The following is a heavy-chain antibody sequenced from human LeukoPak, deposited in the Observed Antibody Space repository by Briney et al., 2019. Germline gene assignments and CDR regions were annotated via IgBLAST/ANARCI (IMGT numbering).Heavy chain of an antibody. CDR3: AREAGYSTPSY. CDR2: IYYSGST. D-gene: IGHD5-18*01. J-gene: IGHJ4*02. V-gene: IGHV4-59*01. CDR1: GGSITNYF. Sequence: KPSETLSLTCTVSGGSITNYFWSWIRQPPGKGLEWIGYIYYSGSTNYNPSLKSRVTISVDTSKNQFSLKLSSVTAADTAVYYCAREAGYSTPSYWGQGTLVTVSS.